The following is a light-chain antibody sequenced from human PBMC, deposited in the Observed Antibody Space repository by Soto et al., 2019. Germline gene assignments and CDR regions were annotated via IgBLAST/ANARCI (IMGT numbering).Light chain of an antibody. CDR2: EVT. V-gene: IGLV2-23*02. Sequence: QSVLTQPASVPGSPGQSITISCTGTSNDVGGYNLVSWYQQHPGKAPKLIIYEVTKRPSGVSNRFSGSKSGNTASLTISGLQAEDEADYSCFSYAGNSGVFGTGTKVTVL. J-gene: IGLJ1*01. CDR3: FSYAGNSGV. CDR1: SNDVGGYNL.